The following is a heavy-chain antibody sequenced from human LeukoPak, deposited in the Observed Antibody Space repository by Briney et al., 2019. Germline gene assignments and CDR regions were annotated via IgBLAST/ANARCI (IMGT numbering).Heavy chain of an antibody. CDR3: ARSGRTGCSSTSCYYYYGMDV. CDR2: TNAGNGNT. Sequence: AASVTVSCKASGYTFTSYAMHWVRQAPGQRLEWMGWTNAGNGNTKYSQKFQGRVTITRDTSASTAYMELSSLRSEDTAVYYCARSGRTGCSSTSCYYYYGMDVWGKGTTVTVSS. D-gene: IGHD2-2*01. J-gene: IGHJ6*04. CDR1: GYTFTSYA. V-gene: IGHV1-3*01.